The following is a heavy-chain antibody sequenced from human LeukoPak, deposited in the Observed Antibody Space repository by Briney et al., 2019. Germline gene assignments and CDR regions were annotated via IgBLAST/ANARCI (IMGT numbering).Heavy chain of an antibody. V-gene: IGHV3-23*01. CDR3: AKAMTTFSYYYYGMDV. J-gene: IGHJ6*02. CDR1: GFTFSSYA. D-gene: IGHD3-16*01. Sequence: GGSLRLSCAASGFTFSSYAMSWVRQAPGKGLEWVSAISGSGGSTYYADSVKGRFTISRDNSKNTLYLQMNSLRAEDTAVYYCAKAMTTFSYYYYGMDVWGQGTTVTVSS. CDR2: ISGSGGST.